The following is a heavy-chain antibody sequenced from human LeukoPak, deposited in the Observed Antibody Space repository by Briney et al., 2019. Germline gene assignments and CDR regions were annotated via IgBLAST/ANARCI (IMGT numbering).Heavy chain of an antibody. CDR1: GVSISSSNW. Sequence: SETLSLTCAVSGVSISSSNWGSWVRQPPGKGLEWIGEIYHSGSTNYNPSLKSRVTISVDKSKNQFSLKLSSVTAADTAVYYCASYGSGSYYSGFFDYWGQGTLVTVSS. V-gene: IGHV4-4*02. J-gene: IGHJ4*02. CDR2: IYHSGST. D-gene: IGHD3-10*01. CDR3: ASYGSGSYYSGFFDY.